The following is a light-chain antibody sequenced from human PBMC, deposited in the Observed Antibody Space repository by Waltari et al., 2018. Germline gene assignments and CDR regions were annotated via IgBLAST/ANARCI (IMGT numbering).Light chain of an antibody. CDR2: DVS. CDR1: SSDAGGYNY. J-gene: IGLJ3*02. V-gene: IGLV2-11*01. Sequence: QSALTQPRSVSGSPGQSVTISCSGTSSDAGGYNYVSWYQQHPGKAPKLIIYDVSKRPSGVPDRFSGSTSGNTASLTISGLQAEDEADYYCCSYAVSNTWVFGGGTKLTVL. CDR3: CSYAVSNTWV.